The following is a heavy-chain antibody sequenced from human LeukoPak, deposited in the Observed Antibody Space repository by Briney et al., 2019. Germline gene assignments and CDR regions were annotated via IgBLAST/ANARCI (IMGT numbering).Heavy chain of an antibody. J-gene: IGHJ6*02. CDR3: ALIAARPGYYGMDV. D-gene: IGHD6-6*01. CDR2: ISSSGSTI. CDR1: GFTFSDYY. V-gene: IGHV3-11*04. Sequence: GGSLRLSCTASGFTFSDYYMSWIRQAPGKGLEWLSYISSSGSTIYYADSVKGRFTISRDNAKNSLYLQMNSLRAEDTAVYYCALIAARPGYYGMDVWGQGTTVTVSS.